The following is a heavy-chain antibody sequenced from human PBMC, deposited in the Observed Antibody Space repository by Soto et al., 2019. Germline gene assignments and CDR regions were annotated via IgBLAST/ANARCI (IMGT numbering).Heavy chain of an antibody. D-gene: IGHD1-26*01. Sequence: QVQLVESGGGLVKPGGSLRLSCAASGFTFSDYYMIWMRRAPGKGLEWVSYITSSGSTMYYADSVKGRFTISRDNAKNSLYLQMNSLRAEDTAVYYSARVRGSYSWDYWGQGTLVTVSS. V-gene: IGHV3-11*01. CDR2: ITSSGSTM. CDR3: ARVRGSYSWDY. J-gene: IGHJ4*02. CDR1: GFTFSDYY.